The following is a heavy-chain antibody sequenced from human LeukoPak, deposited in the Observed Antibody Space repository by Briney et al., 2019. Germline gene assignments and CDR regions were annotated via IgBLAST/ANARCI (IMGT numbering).Heavy chain of an antibody. V-gene: IGHV4-61*02. J-gene: IGHJ3*02. Sequence: SETLSLTCTVSGGSISSSSYYWTWIRQPAGKGLEWVGRIYASGSTINNPSLKNTNYNPSLKSRLTMSVDRSKNQFSLKLSSVTAADTAVYYCAREDSSSWDDAFDIWGQGTMVTVSS. CDR1: GGSISSSSYY. CDR3: AREDSSSWDDAFDI. CDR2: IYASGSTINNPSLKNT. D-gene: IGHD6-13*01.